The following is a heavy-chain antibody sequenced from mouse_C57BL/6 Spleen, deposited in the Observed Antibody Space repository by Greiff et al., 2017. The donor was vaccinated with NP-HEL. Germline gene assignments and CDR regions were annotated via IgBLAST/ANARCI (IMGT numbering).Heavy chain of an antibody. V-gene: IGHV1-76*01. CDR1: GYTFTDYY. CDR2: IYPGSGNT. J-gene: IGHJ2*01. D-gene: IGHD1-1*01. Sequence: VQLQQSGAELVRPGASVKLSCKASGYTFTDYYINWVKQRPGQGLEWIARIYPGSGNTYYNEKFKGKATLTAEKSSSTAYMQLSSLTSEDSAVYFCARLDYGSSCYFDYWGQGTTLTVSS. CDR3: ARLDYGSSCYFDY.